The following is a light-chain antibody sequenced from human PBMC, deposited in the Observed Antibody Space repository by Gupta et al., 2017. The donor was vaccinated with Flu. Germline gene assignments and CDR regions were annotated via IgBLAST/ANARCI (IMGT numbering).Light chain of an antibody. CDR1: QSPSGA. J-gene: IGKJ3*01. Sequence: EIALTQSPGTLSLSPGERATLSCRASQSPSGALAWYQQKPGQAPRLLIFSASGRATGTPGRFSGSGSGTDFTLTISRLEPEDFAVYYCQQHAGSPFTFGPGTTVDIK. V-gene: IGKV3-20*01. CDR3: QQHAGSPFT. CDR2: SAS.